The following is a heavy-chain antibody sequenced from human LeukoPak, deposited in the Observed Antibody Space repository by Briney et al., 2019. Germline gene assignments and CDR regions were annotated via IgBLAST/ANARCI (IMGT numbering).Heavy chain of an antibody. D-gene: IGHD6-19*01. CDR1: GYSISSGYY. CDR2: IYYSGST. V-gene: IGHV4-38-2*02. J-gene: IGHJ5*02. Sequence: SEILSLTCTVSGYSISSGYYWGWLRQPPGKGLEWIGSIYYSGSTYYNPSLKSRVTISVDTSKNQFSLKLSSVTAADTAVYYCARESWLVLLRLNWFDPWGQGTLVTDSS. CDR3: ARESWLVLLRLNWFDP.